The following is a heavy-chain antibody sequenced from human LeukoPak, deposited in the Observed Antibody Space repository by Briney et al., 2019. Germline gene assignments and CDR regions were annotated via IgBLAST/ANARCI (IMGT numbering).Heavy chain of an antibody. CDR1: GYTFTSYY. V-gene: IGHV1-46*01. Sequence: ASVKVSCKASGYTFTSYYMHWVRQAPGQGLEWMGIINPSGGSTSYAQKFQGRVTMTRDTSTSTVYMELSSLRSEDTAVYYCAREFGLRYFDWLRGFDPWGQGTLVTVSS. D-gene: IGHD3-9*01. CDR2: INPSGGST. CDR3: AREFGLRYFDWLRGFDP. J-gene: IGHJ5*02.